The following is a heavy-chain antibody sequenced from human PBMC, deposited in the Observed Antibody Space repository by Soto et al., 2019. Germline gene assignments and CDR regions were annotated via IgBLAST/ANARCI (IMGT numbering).Heavy chain of an antibody. D-gene: IGHD2-15*01. CDR1: GYTLTELS. CDR3: ASVAFYCSGGSCYSGGDWFDP. CDR2: FDPEDGET. V-gene: IGHV1-24*01. J-gene: IGHJ5*02. Sequence: QVQLVQSGAEVKKPGASVKVSCKVSGYTLTELSMHWVRQAPGQGLEWMGGFDPEDGETIYAQKFQGRVTMTEVTSTDTAYMELSSLRSEDTAVYYCASVAFYCSGGSCYSGGDWFDPWGQGTLVTVSS.